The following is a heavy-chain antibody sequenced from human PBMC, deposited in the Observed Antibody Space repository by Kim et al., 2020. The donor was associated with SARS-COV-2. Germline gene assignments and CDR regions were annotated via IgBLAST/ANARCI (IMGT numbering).Heavy chain of an antibody. V-gene: IGHV7-4-1*02. CDR2: INTNTGNP. J-gene: IGHJ4*02. D-gene: IGHD6-19*01. CDR1: GYTFTSYA. CDR3: ARADSSGWYEYYFDY. Sequence: ASVKVSCKASGYTFTSYAMNWVRQAPGQGLEWMGWINTNTGNPTYAQGFTGRFVFSLDTSVSTAYLQISSLKAEDTAVYYCARADSSGWYEYYFDYWGQGTLATVSS.